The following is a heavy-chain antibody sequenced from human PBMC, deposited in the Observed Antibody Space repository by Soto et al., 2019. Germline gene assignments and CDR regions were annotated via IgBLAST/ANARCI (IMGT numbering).Heavy chain of an antibody. V-gene: IGHV2-5*02. CDR1: GFSLSTSGVG. CDR2: IYWDDDK. Sequence: QITLKESGPTLVKPTQTLTLTCTFSGFSLSTSGVGVGWIRQPPGKALEWLALIYWDDDKRYSPSLKSRLTITKDTSKNQVVLKMTNMDPVDTATYYCAHSPLRLADYYYGMDVWGQGTTVTVSS. CDR3: AHSPLRLADYYYGMDV. J-gene: IGHJ6*02. D-gene: IGHD3-3*01.